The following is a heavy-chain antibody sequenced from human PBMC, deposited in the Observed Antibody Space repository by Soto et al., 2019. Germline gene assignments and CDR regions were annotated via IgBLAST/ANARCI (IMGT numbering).Heavy chain of an antibody. D-gene: IGHD3-22*01. CDR3: ARHYDSSGYSHFDY. CDR2: IIPIFGTA. V-gene: IGHV1-69*01. Sequence: QVQLVQSGAEVKKPGSSVKVSCKASGGTFSSYAISWVRQAPGQGLEWMGGIIPIFGTANYAQKFQGRVTITADESTSTAYMELISLRSEDTAVYYCARHYDSSGYSHFDYWGQGTLVTVSS. J-gene: IGHJ4*02. CDR1: GGTFSSYA.